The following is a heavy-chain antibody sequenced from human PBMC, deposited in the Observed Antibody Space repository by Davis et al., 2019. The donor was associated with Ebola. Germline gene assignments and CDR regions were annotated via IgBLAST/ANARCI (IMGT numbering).Heavy chain of an antibody. CDR1: GGSSSGYY. D-gene: IGHD3-16*02. CDR2: INHSGST. V-gene: IGHV4-34*01. Sequence: MPGGSLRLSCAVYGGSSSGYYWSWIRQPPGKGLEWIGEINHSGSTNYNPSLKSRVTISVDTSKNQFSLKLSSVTAADTAVYYCARVPSTFGGVIDRLDYWGQGTLVTASS. J-gene: IGHJ4*02. CDR3: ARVPSTFGGVIDRLDY.